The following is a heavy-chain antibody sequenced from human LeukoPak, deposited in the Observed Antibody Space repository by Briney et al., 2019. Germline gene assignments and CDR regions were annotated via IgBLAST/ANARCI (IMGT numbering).Heavy chain of an antibody. CDR1: GGTFISYA. Sequence: SVKVSCKASGGTFISYAISWVRQAPGQGLEWMGRIIPILGIANYAQKFQGRVTITADKSTSTAYMELSSLRSEDTAVYYCASDPYGRDAFDIWGQGTMVTVSS. CDR2: IIPILGIA. CDR3: ASDPYGRDAFDI. D-gene: IGHD3-10*01. J-gene: IGHJ3*02. V-gene: IGHV1-69*04.